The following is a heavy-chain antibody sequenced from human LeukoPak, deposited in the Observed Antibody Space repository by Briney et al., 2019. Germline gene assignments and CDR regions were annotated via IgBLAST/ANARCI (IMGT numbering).Heavy chain of an antibody. V-gene: IGHV4-39*07. CDR1: GGSISSSSYY. D-gene: IGHD5-12*01. CDR2: IYYSGST. CDR3: ARELDIVATTDYFDY. J-gene: IGHJ4*02. Sequence: TSETLSLTCTVSGGSISSSSYYWGWIRQPPGKGLEWIGSIYYSGSTYYNLSLKSRVTISVDTSKNQFSLKLSSVTAADTAVYYCARELDIVATTDYFDYWGQGTLVTVSS.